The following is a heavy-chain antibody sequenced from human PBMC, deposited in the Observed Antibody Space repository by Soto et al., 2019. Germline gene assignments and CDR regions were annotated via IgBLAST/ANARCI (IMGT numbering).Heavy chain of an antibody. CDR3: AMTTVTYPEYFDF. J-gene: IGHJ4*02. D-gene: IGHD4-17*01. V-gene: IGHV4-39*01. Sequence: SETLSFTCTVSGGSMTSSSYYWGCVRQPPGMGLEWIGSIYYNGSTYYNPSLKSRVTISVDTSKNHFSLRLSSVTAADTAMYYCAMTTVTYPEYFDFWGQGALVTVSS. CDR2: IYYNGST. CDR1: GGSMTSSSYY.